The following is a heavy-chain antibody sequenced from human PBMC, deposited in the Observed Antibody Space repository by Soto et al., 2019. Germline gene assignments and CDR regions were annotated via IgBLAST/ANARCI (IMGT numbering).Heavy chain of an antibody. V-gene: IGHV2-5*02. Sequence: QITLKESGPTLVRPPQTLTLTCTFSGFSLTSGVGVGWIRQPPGKALEWLALIYWDDDKRYSPSLKNRLTITKDTSENQVVLTMTNVGPVDKATYFCAHIDPEIVTVGGHGGFDYWGQGTLVTVSS. D-gene: IGHD5-12*01. CDR1: GFSLTSGVG. J-gene: IGHJ4*02. CDR2: IYWDDDK. CDR3: AHIDPEIVTVGGHGGFDY.